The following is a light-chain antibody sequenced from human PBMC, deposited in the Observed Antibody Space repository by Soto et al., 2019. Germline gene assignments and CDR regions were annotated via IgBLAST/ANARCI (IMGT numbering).Light chain of an antibody. V-gene: IGKV3-20*01. Sequence: MVLTQSPGTLSLSPGERATLSCSASQSVSSNYLAWYQQKPGQAPRLLIYGAFSRATGIPDRFSGSGSGTDFTLTISRLDHEDFALYYCYQYGSSRGTVGQGTQVAIK. CDR3: YQYGSSRGT. J-gene: IGKJ1*01. CDR1: QSVSSNY. CDR2: GAF.